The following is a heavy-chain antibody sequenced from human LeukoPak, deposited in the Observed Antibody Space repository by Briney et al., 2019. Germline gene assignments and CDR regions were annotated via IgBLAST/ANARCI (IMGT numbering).Heavy chain of an antibody. J-gene: IGHJ3*02. CDR3: ARAPIFGVTGAFDI. CDR1: GFTFSNYW. Sequence: GGSLRLSCAAPGFTFSNYWMHWVRQTPGKGLVWVSRISGDGSSTSYADSVKGRFTISRDNAKNTLYLQMNSLRAEDTAVYYCARAPIFGVTGAFDIWGQGTMVTVSS. D-gene: IGHD3-3*01. CDR2: ISGDGSST. V-gene: IGHV3-74*01.